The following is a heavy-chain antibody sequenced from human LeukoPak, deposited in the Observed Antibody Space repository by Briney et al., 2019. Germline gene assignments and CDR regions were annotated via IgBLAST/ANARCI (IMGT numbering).Heavy chain of an antibody. Sequence: ASVKVSCKASGGTFSSYAISWVRQAPGQGLEWTGRIIPIFGTANYAQKFQGRVTITTDESTSTAYMELSSLRSEDTAVYYCARDRWAITMVRGVYYMDVWGKGTTVTVSS. CDR2: IIPIFGTA. CDR3: ARDRWAITMVRGVYYMDV. D-gene: IGHD3-10*01. J-gene: IGHJ6*03. V-gene: IGHV1-69*05. CDR1: GGTFSSYA.